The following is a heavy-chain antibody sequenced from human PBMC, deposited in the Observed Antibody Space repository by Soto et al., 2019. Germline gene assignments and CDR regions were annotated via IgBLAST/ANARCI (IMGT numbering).Heavy chain of an antibody. V-gene: IGHV3-30*03. J-gene: IGHJ4*02. Sequence: QVQLVESGGGVVQPGRSLRLSCAASGFTFSSYGMHWVRQAPGKGLEWVAVISYDGSNKYYADSVKGRFTISRDNSKNSLYLQVNRLRADDAAMYCCACHDVGDYFRFQYSGQGSLVAVSA. D-gene: IGHD3-16*01. CDR1: GFTFSSYG. CDR3: ACHDVGDYFRFQY. CDR2: ISYDGSNK.